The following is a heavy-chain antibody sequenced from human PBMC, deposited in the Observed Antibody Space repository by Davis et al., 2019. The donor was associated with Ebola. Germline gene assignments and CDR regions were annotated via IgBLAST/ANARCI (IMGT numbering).Heavy chain of an antibody. CDR2: INHSGST. CDR1: GGSFRGYY. CDR3: ARGKQWLVFPRSGVYGMDV. Sequence: SQTLSLTCAVYGGSFRGYYFSWIRQPPGQGLEWIGEINHSGSTNYNPSLKSRVTISVDTSKNQFSLKLSSVTAADTAVYYCARGKQWLVFPRSGVYGMDVWGQGTTVTVSS. J-gene: IGHJ6*02. D-gene: IGHD6-19*01. V-gene: IGHV4-34*01.